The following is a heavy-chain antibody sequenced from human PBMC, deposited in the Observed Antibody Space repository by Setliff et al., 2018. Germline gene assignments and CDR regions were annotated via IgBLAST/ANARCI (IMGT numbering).Heavy chain of an antibody. CDR3: ARDRYYNFWSGYLKGGYFDY. V-gene: IGHV3-23*01. D-gene: IGHD3-3*01. CDR2: ISAISDST. J-gene: IGHJ4*02. CDR1: GFSFSSYA. Sequence: PGGSLRLSCAASGFSFSSYAMSWVRQAPGKGLEWVSSISAISDSTYYADSVKGRFTISRDNAKNSLYLQMNSLRAEDTAVYYCARDRYYNFWSGYLKGGYFDYWGQGTLVTVSS.